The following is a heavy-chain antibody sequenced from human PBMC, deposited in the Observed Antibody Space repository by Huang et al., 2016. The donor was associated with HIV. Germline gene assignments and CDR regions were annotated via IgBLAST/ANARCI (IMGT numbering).Heavy chain of an antibody. CDR3: AKESRWYSDLDN. CDR1: GFTFNNFG. D-gene: IGHD2-15*01. V-gene: IGHV3-30*18. Sequence: QVQLVESGGGVVQPGRSLRLSCVASGFTFNNFGMDWVRQAPGKGVEGVAVISEDGSSGRYSESVKGRFTISRDNPMDTLYLQMNSLRPDDTAVYYCAKESRWYSDLDNWGQGTLVTVSS. CDR2: ISEDGSSG. J-gene: IGHJ4*02.